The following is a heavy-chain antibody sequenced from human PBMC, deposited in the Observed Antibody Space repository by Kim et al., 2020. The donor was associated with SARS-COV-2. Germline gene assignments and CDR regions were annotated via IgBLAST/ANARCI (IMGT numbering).Heavy chain of an antibody. Sequence: GGSLRLSCAASGFTFSDHYMDWVRQSPGKGLEWLGRTRNKANSYSLVYAASVKGRFTISRDDSKDSLYLQLNSLRSEDTAVYYCIRSRVPAYTYDYWGQG. J-gene: IGHJ4*02. D-gene: IGHD2-21*01. CDR3: IRSRVPAYTYDY. V-gene: IGHV3-72*01. CDR1: GFTFSDHY. CDR2: TRNKANSYSL.